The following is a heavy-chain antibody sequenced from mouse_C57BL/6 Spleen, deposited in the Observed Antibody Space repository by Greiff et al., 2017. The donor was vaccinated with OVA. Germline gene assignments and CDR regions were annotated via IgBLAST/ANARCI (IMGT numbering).Heavy chain of an antibody. V-gene: IGHV3-6*01. CDR3: ARGEELFAY. CDR2: ISYDGSN. CDR1: GYSITSGYY. Sequence: EVQLQESGPGLVKPSQSLSLTCSVTGYSITSGYYWNWIRQFPGNKLEWMGYISYDGSNNYNPSLKNRISITRDTSKNQFFLKLNSVTTEDTATYYCARGEELFAYWGQGTLVTVSA. J-gene: IGHJ3*01.